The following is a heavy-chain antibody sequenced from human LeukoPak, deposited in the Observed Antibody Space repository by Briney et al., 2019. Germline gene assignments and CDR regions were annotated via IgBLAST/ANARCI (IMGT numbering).Heavy chain of an antibody. Sequence: AETLSLTCTVSGGSISSYYWSWIRQPPGKELEWMGSLYYRVSPNSNHSLKSRLTLSVATSKKPSSLKLSSVTAADTAVYYCARPGVGSGRYGAFDICGQGTMVTVSS. CDR3: ARPGVGSGRYGAFDI. D-gene: IGHD5-18*01. J-gene: IGHJ3*02. CDR2: LYYRVSP. V-gene: IGHV4-59*08. CDR1: GGSISSYY.